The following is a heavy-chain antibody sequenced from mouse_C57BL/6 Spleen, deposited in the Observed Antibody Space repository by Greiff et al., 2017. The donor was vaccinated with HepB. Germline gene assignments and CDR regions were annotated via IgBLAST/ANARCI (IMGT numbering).Heavy chain of an antibody. V-gene: IGHV1-55*01. CDR2: IYPGSGST. CDR3: ARSGGLRPWFAY. D-gene: IGHD2-4*01. Sequence: VQLQQPGAELVKPGASVKMSCKASGYTFTSYWITWVKQRPGQGLEWIGDIYPGSGSTNYNEKFKSKATLTVDTSSSTAYMQLSSLTSEDSAVYYCARSGGLRPWFAYWGQGTLVTVSA. J-gene: IGHJ3*01. CDR1: GYTFTSYW.